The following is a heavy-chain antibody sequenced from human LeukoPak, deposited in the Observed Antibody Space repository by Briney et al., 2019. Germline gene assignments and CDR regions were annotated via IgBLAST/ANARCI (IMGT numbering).Heavy chain of an antibody. D-gene: IGHD6-6*01. V-gene: IGHV3-7*01. CDR3: ARGDSSSKIDY. CDR1: GFTLNNYW. CDR2: IWEDGSQK. Sequence: GGSLRLSCAASGFTLNNYWMNWVRQAPGKGLEWVANIWEDGSQKYYVDSVKGRFTFSRDNAKNSLYLQMNSLRAEDTAVYYCARGDSSSKIDYWGQGTLVTVSS. J-gene: IGHJ4*02.